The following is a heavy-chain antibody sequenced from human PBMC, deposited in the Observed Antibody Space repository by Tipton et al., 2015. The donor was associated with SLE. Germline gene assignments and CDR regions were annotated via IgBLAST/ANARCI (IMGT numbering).Heavy chain of an antibody. V-gene: IGHV5-51*03. D-gene: IGHD2-15*01. CDR3: ARGGKDIVLLPTAPPLDY. CDR1: GFSFSTYW. CDR2: IFPRDSDA. J-gene: IGHJ4*02. Sequence: VQLVQSGAEVKKPGESLKISCQGSGFSFSTYWIVWVRQLPGKGLEWMGIIFPRDSDARYSPSFQGRVTFSADKSINTAYLQWSSLKASDTAMYYCARGGKDIVLLPTAPPLDYWGPGTLVTVSS.